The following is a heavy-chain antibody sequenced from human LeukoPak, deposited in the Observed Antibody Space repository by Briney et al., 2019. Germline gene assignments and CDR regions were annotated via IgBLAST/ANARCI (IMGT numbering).Heavy chain of an antibody. CDR1: GFTFSSYA. CDR3: ARDNPDYGMDV. J-gene: IGHJ6*02. Sequence: GGSLRLSCAASGFTFSSYAMHWVRQAPGKGLGWVAVISYDGSNKYYADSVKGRFTISRDNSKNTLYLQMNSLRAEDTAVYYCARDNPDYGMDVWGQGTTVTVSS. CDR2: ISYDGSNK. V-gene: IGHV3-30-3*01.